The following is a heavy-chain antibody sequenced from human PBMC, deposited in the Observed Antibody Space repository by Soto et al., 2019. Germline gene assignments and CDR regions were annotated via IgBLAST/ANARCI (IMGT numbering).Heavy chain of an antibody. CDR2: IYYSGST. J-gene: IGHJ4*02. V-gene: IGHV4-30-4*01. Sequence: SETMALTCTVSGGSMRSGYDYWSWIRQPPGKGLEWIGYIYYSGSTYYNPSLKSRVTISVDTSKNQFSLKLSSVTAADTAVYYCARYGPVFDYWGQGTLVTVSS. CDR3: ARYGPVFDY. D-gene: IGHD4-17*01. CDR1: GGSMRSGYDY.